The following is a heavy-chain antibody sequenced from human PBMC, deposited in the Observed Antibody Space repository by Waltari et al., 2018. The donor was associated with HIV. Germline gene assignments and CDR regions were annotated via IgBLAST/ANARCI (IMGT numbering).Heavy chain of an antibody. D-gene: IGHD5-18*01. CDR2: IVYDESNK. Sequence: QVQLVESGGGVVQPGRSLRLSCAASGFTFSSYGMHWVRQAPGKGLEWVAVIVYDESNKYYAASVKGRFTISRDNSKKTLYLQRNSLRAEDTAVYYCARDQLGDTAMVYYYYGMDVWGQGTTVTVSS. V-gene: IGHV3-33*01. CDR3: ARDQLGDTAMVYYYYGMDV. J-gene: IGHJ6*02. CDR1: GFTFSSYG.